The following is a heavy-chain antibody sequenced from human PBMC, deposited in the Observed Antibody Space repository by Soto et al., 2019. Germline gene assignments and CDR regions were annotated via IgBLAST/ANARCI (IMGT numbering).Heavy chain of an antibody. CDR1: GFIFSTYG. D-gene: IGHD2-15*01. CDR3: AKDESRYCTDSTCYPTDY. J-gene: IGHJ4*02. V-gene: IGHV3-30*18. Sequence: GGSLRLSCAASGFIFSTYGMHWVRQAPGKGLEWVALISFDGRQKYYAESLKGRFTISRDNSKDMLYLEVNSLRAEDTAVYYCAKDESRYCTDSTCYPTDYWGQGTLVTVSS. CDR2: ISFDGRQK.